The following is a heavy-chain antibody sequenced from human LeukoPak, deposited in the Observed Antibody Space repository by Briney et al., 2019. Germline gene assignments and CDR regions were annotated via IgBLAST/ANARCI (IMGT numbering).Heavy chain of an antibody. Sequence: GTSLRLSCAVSGFAFSSLAMHWVRQAPGKGLEWVAVISYDGSNKYYADSVKGRFTISRDNSKNTLYLQMNSLRAEDTAVYYCARRLTQYDCFDPWGQGILVTVSS. CDR1: GFAFSSLA. D-gene: IGHD2-2*01. V-gene: IGHV3-30*04. CDR2: ISYDGSNK. J-gene: IGHJ5*02. CDR3: ARRLTQYDCFDP.